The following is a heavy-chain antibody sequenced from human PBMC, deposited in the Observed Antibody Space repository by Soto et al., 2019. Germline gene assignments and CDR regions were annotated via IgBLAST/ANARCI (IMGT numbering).Heavy chain of an antibody. CDR3: ANFHEVRY. V-gene: IGHV3-23*01. CDR2: FSGNTGRT. Sequence: AGGSLRLSCAASGFTFSSYAMNWVRQAPGKGLEWVSTFSGNTGRTYYADSVKGRFIISRDNSQTTLYLQMNSLRAGDTAVYYCANFHEVRYWGQGTLVTVSS. CDR1: GFTFSSYA. J-gene: IGHJ4*02.